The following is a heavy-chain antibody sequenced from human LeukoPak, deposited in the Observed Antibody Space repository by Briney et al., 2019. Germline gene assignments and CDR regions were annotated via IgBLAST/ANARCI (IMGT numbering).Heavy chain of an antibody. CDR3: AKGRYSSDWGNEYFQH. D-gene: IGHD6-19*01. Sequence: GGSLRLSCAASGFTFDDYAMHWVRQAPGKGLEWVSGISWNSGSIGYADSVKGRFTISRDNAKNSLYLQMNSLRAEDTALYYCAKGRYSSDWGNEYFQHWGQGTLVTVSS. CDR2: ISWNSGSI. V-gene: IGHV3-9*01. J-gene: IGHJ1*01. CDR1: GFTFDDYA.